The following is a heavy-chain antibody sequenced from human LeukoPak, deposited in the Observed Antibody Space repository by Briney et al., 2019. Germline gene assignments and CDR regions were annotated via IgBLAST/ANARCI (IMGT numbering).Heavy chain of an antibody. CDR2: IHRSGSP. D-gene: IGHD1-14*01. J-gene: IGHJ4*02. CDR3: AREILGGFNPGAY. CDR1: LDSTTSNF. Sequence: SETLSLTCTVSLDSTTSNFWSWVRQPPGKGLEWIGEIHRSGSPNYNPSLQSRVTISIDRSRNQIVLELSSVTAADTAVYYCAREILGGFNPGAYWGQGALVTVSS. V-gene: IGHV4-4*02.